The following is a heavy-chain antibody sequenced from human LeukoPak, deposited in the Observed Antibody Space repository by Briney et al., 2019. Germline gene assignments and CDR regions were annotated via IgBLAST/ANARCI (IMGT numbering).Heavy chain of an antibody. J-gene: IGHJ3*02. D-gene: IGHD2-2*02. CDR2: ISAFNGNT. CDR3: ATPSRGPCSSTSCYSDDAFDI. CDR1: GYTFTSHG. V-gene: IGHV1-18*01. Sequence: ASVKVSCKASGYTFTSHGISWVRPAPGQGLEWMGWISAFNGNTNYAQKLQGRVTMTTDTSTSTAYMELRSLRSDDTAVYYCATPSRGPCSSTSCYSDDAFDIWGQGTMVTVSS.